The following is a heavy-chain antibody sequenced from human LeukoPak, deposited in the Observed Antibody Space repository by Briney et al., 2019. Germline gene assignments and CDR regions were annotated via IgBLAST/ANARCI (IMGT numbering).Heavy chain of an antibody. CDR3: ANQGLLESVDY. V-gene: IGHV3-23*01. J-gene: IGHJ4*02. D-gene: IGHD1-1*01. CDR1: GFTFSGSA. Sequence: PGGSLRLSCATSGFTFSGSAIHWVRQASGKGLEWVSAISGSGGSTYYADSVKGRFTISRDNSKNTLYLQMNSLRAEDTAVYYCANQGLLESVDYWGQGTLVTVSS. CDR2: ISGSGGST.